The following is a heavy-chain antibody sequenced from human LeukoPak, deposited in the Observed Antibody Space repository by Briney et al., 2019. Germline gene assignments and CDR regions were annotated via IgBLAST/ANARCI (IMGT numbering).Heavy chain of an antibody. CDR2: INHSRST. D-gene: IGHD4-4*01. CDR3: ASQGYSNYGGYYYYGMDV. J-gene: IGHJ6*02. V-gene: IGHV4-34*01. CDR1: GGSFSGYY. Sequence: SETLSLTCGVYGGSFSGYYWNYIRQPPGKGLEWIGEINHSRSTNYNPSLKSRVTISVDTSKNQISLKLSSVTAADTAVYYCASQGYSNYGGYYYYGMDVWGQGTTVTVSS.